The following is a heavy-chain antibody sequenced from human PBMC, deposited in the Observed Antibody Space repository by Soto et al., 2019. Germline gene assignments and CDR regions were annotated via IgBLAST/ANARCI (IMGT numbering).Heavy chain of an antibody. CDR3: AQTHGWPGFDY. CDR1: GGSISSRY. D-gene: IGHD6-19*01. V-gene: IGHV4-59*01. CDR2: IYNGEST. Sequence: QVQLQESGPGLVKSSETMSLTCTASGGSISSRYWNWIRQPPGKGLEWIGHIYNGESTNYNPSLTGRVTIAVDTSKNQFSLKLGSVTAADTAVYYCAQTHGWPGFDYWGQGILVTVSS. J-gene: IGHJ4*02.